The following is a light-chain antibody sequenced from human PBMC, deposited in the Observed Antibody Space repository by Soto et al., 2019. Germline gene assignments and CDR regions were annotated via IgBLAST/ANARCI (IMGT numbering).Light chain of an antibody. CDR3: QQYGSSPGT. J-gene: IGKJ3*01. CDR2: GAS. CDR1: QSVSSN. Sequence: SLXPGXXAXLSCTASQSVSSNLAWYQQKPGQAPRLLIYGASTRATGIPARFSGSGSGTEFTLTISRLEPEDFAVYYCQQYGSSPGTFGPGTKVDI. V-gene: IGKV3-20*01.